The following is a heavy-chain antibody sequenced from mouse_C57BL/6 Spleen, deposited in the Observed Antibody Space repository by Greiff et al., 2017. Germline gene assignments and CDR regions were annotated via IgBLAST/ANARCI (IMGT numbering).Heavy chain of an antibody. CDR3: AREGDYDGGDYAMDY. CDR1: GYSITSGYY. J-gene: IGHJ4*01. V-gene: IGHV3-6*01. Sequence: EVQLQESGPGLVKPSQSLSLTCSVTGYSITSGYYWNWIRQFPGNKLEWMGYISYDGSNNYNPSLKNRISITRDTSKNKFFLKLNSVTTEDTATYYCAREGDYDGGDYAMDYWGPGTSVTVSS. D-gene: IGHD2-4*01. CDR2: ISYDGSN.